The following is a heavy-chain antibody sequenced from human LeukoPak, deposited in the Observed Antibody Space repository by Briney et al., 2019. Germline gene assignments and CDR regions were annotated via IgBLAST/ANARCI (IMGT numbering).Heavy chain of an antibody. CDR2: IYTSGST. CDR1: GGSISSYY. D-gene: IGHD3-9*01. J-gene: IGHJ4*02. CDR3: ASIGGYDILTGYYKGVDY. Sequence: SETLSLTCTVSGGSISSYYWSWIRQPAGKGLEWIGRIYTSGSTNYNPSLKSRVTMSVDTSKNQFSLKLSSVTAADTAVYYCASIGGYDILTGYYKGVDYWGQGTLVTVSS. V-gene: IGHV4-4*07.